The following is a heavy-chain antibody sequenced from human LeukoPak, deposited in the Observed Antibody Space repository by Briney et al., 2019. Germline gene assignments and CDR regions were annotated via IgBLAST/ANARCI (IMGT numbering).Heavy chain of an antibody. CDR3: ARDRFYYHHSGYYGFDY. D-gene: IGHD3-22*01. J-gene: IGHJ4*02. CDR2: IYTGGST. CDR1: GGSISSYY. V-gene: IGHV4-4*07. Sequence: PSETLSLTCTVSGGSISSYYWSWIRQPAGKGLEWIGRIYTGGSTNYNPSLKSRVTMSVDTSKNQFSLKLSSVTAADTAVYYCARDRFYYHHSGYYGFDYWGQGTLVTVSS.